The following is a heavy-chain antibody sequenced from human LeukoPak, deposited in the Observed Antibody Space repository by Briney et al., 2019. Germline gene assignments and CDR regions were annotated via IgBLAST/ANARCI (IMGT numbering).Heavy chain of an antibody. V-gene: IGHV3-30-3*01. CDR2: ISYDGSNK. D-gene: IGHD1-26*01. CDR1: GFTFSSYA. CDR3: ARAGPGGGYFWPGGNWFDL. Sequence: GGSLRLSCAASGFTFSSYAMHWVRQAPGKGLEWVAVISYDGSNKYYADSVKGRFTISRDNSKNTLYLQMNSLRAEDTAVYYCARAGPGGGYFWPGGNWFDLWGQGTLVTVSS. J-gene: IGHJ5*02.